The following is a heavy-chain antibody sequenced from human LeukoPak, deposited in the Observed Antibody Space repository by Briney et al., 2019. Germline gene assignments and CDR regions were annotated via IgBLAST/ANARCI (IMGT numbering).Heavy chain of an antibody. V-gene: IGHV3-48*01. CDR1: GFTFSSYW. CDR2: ISTSSSTI. CDR3: ARVGGLRLGELSSIPFDY. Sequence: GGSLGLSCAASGFTFSSYWMTWVRQAPGKGLEWVSYISTSSSTIYYADSVKGRFTISRDNAKNSLYLQMNSLRAEDTAVYYCARVGGLRLGELSSIPFDYWGQGTLVTVSS. D-gene: IGHD3-16*02. J-gene: IGHJ4*02.